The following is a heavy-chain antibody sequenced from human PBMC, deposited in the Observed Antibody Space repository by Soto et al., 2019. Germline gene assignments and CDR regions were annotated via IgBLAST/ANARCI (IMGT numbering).Heavy chain of an antibody. J-gene: IGHJ4*02. CDR3: ARVLSGYYSLPDY. V-gene: IGHV4-30-4*01. Sequence: QVQLQESGPGLVKPSQTLSLTCTVSGGSISSGDYYWSWIHQPPGKGLEWIGYIYYSGSTYYNPSLKSRVTISVDTSKNQFSLKLSSVTAADTAVYYCARVLSGYYSLPDYWGQGTLVTVSS. CDR2: IYYSGST. D-gene: IGHD3-22*01. CDR1: GGSISSGDYY.